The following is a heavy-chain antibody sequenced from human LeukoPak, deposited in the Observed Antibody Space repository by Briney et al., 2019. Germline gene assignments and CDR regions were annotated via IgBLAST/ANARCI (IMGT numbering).Heavy chain of an antibody. CDR3: ARGSSTYDAFDI. J-gene: IGHJ3*02. CDR2: IGTAGDT. Sequence: GGSLRLSCAASGFTFSSYDMPWVRQATGKGLEWASAIGTAGDTYYPGSVKGRFTISRENAKNSLYLQMNSLRAGDTAVYYCARGSSTYDAFDIWGQGTMVTVSS. V-gene: IGHV3-13*01. CDR1: GFTFSSYD. D-gene: IGHD6-13*01.